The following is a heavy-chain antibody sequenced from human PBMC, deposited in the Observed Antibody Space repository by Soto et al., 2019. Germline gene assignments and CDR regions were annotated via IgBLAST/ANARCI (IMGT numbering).Heavy chain of an antibody. CDR1: GLSVSSSD. CDR2: IYSGGST. D-gene: IGHD6-6*01. Sequence: LILSCAASGLSVSSSDISWVRHAPGKGLEWVSVIYSGGSTHDADSVKGRFTISRDNSKNTVHLQMNSLRVDDTAVYFCSTSSRNEYHFAMDAWGQGTTVTVSS. J-gene: IGHJ6*02. CDR3: STSSRNEYHFAMDA. V-gene: IGHV3-53*01.